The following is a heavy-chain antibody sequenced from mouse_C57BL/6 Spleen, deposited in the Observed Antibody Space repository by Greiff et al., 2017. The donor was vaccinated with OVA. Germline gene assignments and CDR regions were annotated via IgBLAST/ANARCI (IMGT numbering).Heavy chain of an antibody. D-gene: IGHD2-12*01. CDR2: INPSSGYT. J-gene: IGHJ2*01. CDR1: GYTFTSYT. V-gene: IGHV1-4*01. CDR3: ARGYSNDKYYFDY. Sequence: QVQLKEPGAELARPGASVKMSCKASGYTFTSYTMHWVKQRPGQGLEWIGYINPSSGYTKYNQKFKDKATLTADKSSSTAYMQLSSLTSEDSAVYYCARGYSNDKYYFDYRGKGTTLTVSS.